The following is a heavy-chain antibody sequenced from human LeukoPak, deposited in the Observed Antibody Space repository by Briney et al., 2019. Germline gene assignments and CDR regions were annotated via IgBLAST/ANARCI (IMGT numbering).Heavy chain of an antibody. D-gene: IGHD1-1*01. Sequence: GGSLRLSCAASGFTFSAYTMNWVRQAPGKGLEWVSSITSSSRYIYYADSVRGRFTISRDNAKNSLYLQMISLRAEDTAIYYCATSPGELEFDYWGQGTLVTVSS. J-gene: IGHJ4*02. CDR3: ATSPGELEFDY. V-gene: IGHV3-21*01. CDR2: ITSSSRYI. CDR1: GFTFSAYT.